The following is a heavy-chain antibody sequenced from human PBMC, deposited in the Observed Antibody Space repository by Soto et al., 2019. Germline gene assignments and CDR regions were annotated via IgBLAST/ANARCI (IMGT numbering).Heavy chain of an antibody. CDR1: GFTFSSYW. V-gene: IGHV3-7*03. D-gene: IGHD3-10*01. CDR3: ARRGIWFGELFNFDY. J-gene: IGHJ4*02. Sequence: PGGSLRLSCAASGFTFSSYWMSWVRQAPGKGLEWVANIKQDGSEKYYVDTVKGRFTISRDNAKNSLYLQMNSLRAEDTAVYYCARRGIWFGELFNFDYWGQGTLVTVAS. CDR2: IKQDGSEK.